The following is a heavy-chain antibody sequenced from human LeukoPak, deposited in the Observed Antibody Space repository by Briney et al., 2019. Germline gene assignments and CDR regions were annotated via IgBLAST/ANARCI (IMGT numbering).Heavy chain of an antibody. D-gene: IGHD5-18*01. Sequence: GASVKVSCKASGYTFTSYGISWVRQAPGQGLEWMGWISAYNGNTNYAQKLQGRVTMTTDTSTSTAYMELRSLRSDDTAVYYCARHTPMVLAPSGYYFLMDVWGQGTTVTVSS. V-gene: IGHV1-18*01. J-gene: IGHJ6*02. CDR2: ISAYNGNT. CDR1: GYTFTSYG. CDR3: ARHTPMVLAPSGYYFLMDV.